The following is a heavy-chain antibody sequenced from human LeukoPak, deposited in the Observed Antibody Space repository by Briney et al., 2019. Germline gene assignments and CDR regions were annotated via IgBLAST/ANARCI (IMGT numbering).Heavy chain of an antibody. Sequence: PGGSLRLSCAASGFTFSDYYMSWIRQAPGKGLEWVSYISSSRGDTKYADSVKGRFTISRDNAKNSLYLQMNSLRAEDTAVYYCARQLSSAYIFDYWGQGTLVTVSS. CDR2: ISSSRGDT. CDR1: GFTFSDYY. V-gene: IGHV3-11*06. J-gene: IGHJ4*02. CDR3: ARQLSSAYIFDY. D-gene: IGHD6-19*01.